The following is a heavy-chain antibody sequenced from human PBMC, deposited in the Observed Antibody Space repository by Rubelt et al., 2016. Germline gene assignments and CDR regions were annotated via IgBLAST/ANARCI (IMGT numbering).Heavy chain of an antibody. J-gene: IGHJ2*01. Sequence: EVQLVESGGGLVKPAGSLRLSCAASGFTFSNAWMNWVRQAPGKGLECVANIKQDGTEKYYVDSVRGRFTITSDNAKTSLYLQMNSLRAEDTAVYYCARGYCTGTSCYAGGWYFDLWGRGTLVTVFS. CDR2: IKQDGTEK. CDR3: ARGYCTGTSCYAGGWYFDL. CDR1: GFTFSNAW. V-gene: IGHV3-7*01. D-gene: IGHD2-2*01.